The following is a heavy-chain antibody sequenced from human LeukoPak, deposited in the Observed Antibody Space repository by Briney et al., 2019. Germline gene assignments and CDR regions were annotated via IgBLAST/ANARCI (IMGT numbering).Heavy chain of an antibody. CDR3: ARDRGPYDSSGSSSY. J-gene: IGHJ4*02. CDR2: IWYDGSNK. Sequence: GGSLRLSRAASGFTFSSYGMNWGRQAPGKGLEWGAVIWYDGSNKYYADSVRGRFTISRDNSKNTLYLQMNSLRVEDTAVYYCARDRGPYDSSGSSSYWGQETLVTVSS. CDR1: GFTFSSYG. D-gene: IGHD3-22*01. V-gene: IGHV3-33*01.